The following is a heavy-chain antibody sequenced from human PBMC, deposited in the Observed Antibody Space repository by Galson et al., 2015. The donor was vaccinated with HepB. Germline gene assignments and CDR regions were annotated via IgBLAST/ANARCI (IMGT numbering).Heavy chain of an antibody. D-gene: IGHD3-22*01. J-gene: IGHJ4*02. V-gene: IGHV3-9*01. CDR3: AKDFELLSDSSGYFDY. Sequence: SLRLSCAASGFTFDDYAMHWVRQAPGKGLEWVSGISWNSGSIGYADSVKGRFTISRDNAKNSLYLQMNSLRAEDTALYYCAKDFELLSDSSGYFDYWGQGTLVTVSS. CDR2: ISWNSGSI. CDR1: GFTFDDYA.